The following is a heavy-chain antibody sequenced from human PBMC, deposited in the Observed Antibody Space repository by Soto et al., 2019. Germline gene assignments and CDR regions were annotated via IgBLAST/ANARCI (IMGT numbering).Heavy chain of an antibody. J-gene: IGHJ5*02. CDR2: IYWNDDK. CDR3: AHRPRTGTTRTWFDP. V-gene: IGHV2-5*01. Sequence: SGPTLVNPTQTITLTCSFSGFSLITTGVGVGWMRQPPGKSLEWLALIYWNDDKRYSPPLKRRLTIHKDPSKNQVVLTMTNMDPVDTATYYCAHRPRTGTTRTWFDPWGQGTLVTVSS. D-gene: IGHD1-7*01. CDR1: GFSLITTGVG.